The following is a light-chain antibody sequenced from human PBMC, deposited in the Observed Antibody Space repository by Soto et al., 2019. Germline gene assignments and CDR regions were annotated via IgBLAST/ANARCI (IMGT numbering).Light chain of an antibody. CDR1: QGISNF. CDR3: QKYNSAPRT. CDR2: AAS. V-gene: IGKV1-27*01. Sequence: DMQMTQSPSSLSASVGDRVTSTCRASQGISNFLAWYRQKPGKSPELLIFAASTLQSGVPSRFSGSGSGTDFTLTISSLQPEDVATYYCQKYNSAPRTFGQGTKVEIK. J-gene: IGKJ1*01.